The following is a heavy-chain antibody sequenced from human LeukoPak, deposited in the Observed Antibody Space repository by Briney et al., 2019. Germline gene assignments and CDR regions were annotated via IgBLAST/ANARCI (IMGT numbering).Heavy chain of an antibody. CDR3: ARGSGVHF. D-gene: IGHD3-10*01. J-gene: IGHJ4*02. CDR2: ISKSSTYI. V-gene: IGHV3-21*01. CDR1: GFTFRTYS. Sequence: PGGSLRLSCAASGFTFRTYSRNWVRQAPGKGLEWVSSISKSSTYIYYGDSVKGRFTISRDNANNSLYLQMNSLGAEDTGVYYCARGSGVHFWGQGTLVIVSS.